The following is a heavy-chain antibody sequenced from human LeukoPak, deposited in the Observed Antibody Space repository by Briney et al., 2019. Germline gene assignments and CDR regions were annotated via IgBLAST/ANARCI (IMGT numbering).Heavy chain of an antibody. CDR2: IYYSGTT. CDR1: GGSISSYY. CDR3: ARGVYIAAAQYAC. J-gene: IGHJ4*02. Sequence: SETLSLTCTVSGGSISSYYWSWLRQPPGKGLEWVGYIYYSGTTKYNPSLKSRVSISVDTSKNQFSLELSSVTAAGPAVYYCARGVYIAAAQYACWGEGTLVSDCS. V-gene: IGHV4-59*01. D-gene: IGHD6-13*01.